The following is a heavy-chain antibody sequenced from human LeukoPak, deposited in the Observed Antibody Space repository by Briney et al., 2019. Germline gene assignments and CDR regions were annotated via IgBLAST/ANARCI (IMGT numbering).Heavy chain of an antibody. Sequence: ETLSLTCAVYXGSFSGKYWNWVRQPPGKGLEWIGEIQHSGSTNYNPSLTRRLTLSLASSKTQFSLKLSSVTAADTAVYYCSRGPPYSSSWLVYCGQGTLVTVSS. CDR1: XGSFSGKY. V-gene: IGHV4-34*01. J-gene: IGHJ4*02. CDR3: SRGPPYSSSWLVY. CDR2: IQHSGST. D-gene: IGHD6-13*01.